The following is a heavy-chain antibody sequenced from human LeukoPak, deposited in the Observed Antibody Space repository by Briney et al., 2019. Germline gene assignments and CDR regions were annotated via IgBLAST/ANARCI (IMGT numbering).Heavy chain of an antibody. CDR1: GGSISSYY. CDR2: IYTSGCT. D-gene: IGHD2-15*01. CDR3: ARDTGYCSGGSCHLVSDAFDI. J-gene: IGHJ3*02. Sequence: PSETLSLTCTVSGGSISSYYWSWIRQPAGKGLEWIGRIYTSGCTNYNPSLKSRVTMSVDTSKNQFSLKLSSVTAADTAVYYCARDTGYCSGGSCHLVSDAFDIWGQGTMVTVSS. V-gene: IGHV4-4*07.